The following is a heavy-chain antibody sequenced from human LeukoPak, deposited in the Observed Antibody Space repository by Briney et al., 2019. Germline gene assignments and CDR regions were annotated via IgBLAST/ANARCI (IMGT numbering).Heavy chain of an antibody. CDR3: ARDLRANYYYYGMDV. D-gene: IGHD3-10*01. CDR1: GFTFSSYA. J-gene: IGHJ6*02. CDR2: ISSSSSYI. Sequence: PGGSLRLSCAASGFTFSSYAMSWVRQAPGKGLEWVSSISSSSSYIYYADSVKGRFTISRDNAKNSLYLQMNSLRAEDTAVYYCARDLRANYYYYGMDVWGQGTTVTVSS. V-gene: IGHV3-21*01.